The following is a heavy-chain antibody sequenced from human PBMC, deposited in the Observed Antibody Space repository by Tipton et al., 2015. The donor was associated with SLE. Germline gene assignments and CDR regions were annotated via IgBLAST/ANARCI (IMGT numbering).Heavy chain of an antibody. Sequence: TLSLTCTVSGGSISSGGYYWSWIRQLPGKGLEWIGYIYYSGSTYYNPSLKSRVIISVDTSKNQFSLQLSSVTAADTAVYYCAREVVGSRWYPRYDYWGQGTLVTVSS. CDR1: GGSISSGGYY. V-gene: IGHV4-31*03. D-gene: IGHD6-13*01. J-gene: IGHJ4*02. CDR3: AREVVGSRWYPRYDY. CDR2: IYYSGST.